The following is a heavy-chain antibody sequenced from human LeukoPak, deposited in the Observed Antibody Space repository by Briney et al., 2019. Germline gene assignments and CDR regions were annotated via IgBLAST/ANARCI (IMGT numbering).Heavy chain of an antibody. J-gene: IGHJ3*02. D-gene: IGHD6-13*01. CDR3: ARVGAAGTPHGSPIDAFDI. CDR2: INAGNGNT. Sequence: ASVKVSCKASGYTFTSYAMHCVLRAPAQKLEWMVWINAGNGNTKYSQEFQGRVTITRDTSASTAYMELSSLRSEDMAVYYCARVGAAGTPHGSPIDAFDIWGQGTIVTVSS. V-gene: IGHV1-3*03. CDR1: GYTFTSYA.